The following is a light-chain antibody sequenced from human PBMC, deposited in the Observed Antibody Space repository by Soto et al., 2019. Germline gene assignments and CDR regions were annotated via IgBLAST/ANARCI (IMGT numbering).Light chain of an antibody. CDR3: SSYAGSNRGV. J-gene: IGLJ3*02. V-gene: IGLV2-8*01. CDR1: SSDVGGYNY. CDR2: DVN. Sequence: QSALTQPPSASGSPGQSVTISCTGTSSDVGGYNYVSWYLQHPGKAPKLMIYDVNKRPSGVPDRFSGSKSGNTASLTVSGLQAEDEADYYCSSYAGSNRGVFGGGTKLTVL.